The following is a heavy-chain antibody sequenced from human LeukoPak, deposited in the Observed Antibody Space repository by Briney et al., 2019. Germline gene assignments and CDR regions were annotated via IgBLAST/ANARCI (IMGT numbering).Heavy chain of an antibody. Sequence: ASVKVSCKASGYTFTSYYMHWVRQAPGQGLEWMGIINPSGGSTSYAQKFQGRVTMTRDMSTSTVYMELSSLRSEDTAVYYCARDYDSSGYPQYYFDYWGQGTLVTVSS. CDR2: INPSGGST. D-gene: IGHD3-22*01. CDR1: GYTFTSYY. V-gene: IGHV1-46*01. CDR3: ARDYDSSGYPQYYFDY. J-gene: IGHJ4*02.